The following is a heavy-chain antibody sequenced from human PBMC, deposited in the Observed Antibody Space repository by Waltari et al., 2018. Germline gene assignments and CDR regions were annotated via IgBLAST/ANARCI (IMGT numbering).Heavy chain of an antibody. D-gene: IGHD3-16*01. Sequence: QITLKESGPTLVKPTQTLTLTCTFSGFSLSSGGVGVGGIRQPPGKALEWLALIFWNDDTRYNPSLKTRLTITRDPSRNQIVLAMANVVPADTGTYYCVRKGSWAWFFDFWGPGTLVTVSS. CDR2: IFWNDDT. V-gene: IGHV2-5*04. J-gene: IGHJ2*01. CDR3: VRKGSWAWFFDF. CDR1: GFSLSSGGVG.